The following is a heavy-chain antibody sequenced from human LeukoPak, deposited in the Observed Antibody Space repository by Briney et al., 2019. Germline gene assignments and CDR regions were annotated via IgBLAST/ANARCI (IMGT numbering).Heavy chain of an antibody. CDR3: AGNLVVTPNY. J-gene: IGHJ4*02. V-gene: IGHV3-66*01. CDR1: GFTVSSND. Sequence: GGSLRLSCAASGFTVSSNDMSWVRQAPGKGLECISVIYSGGSTYYADSVKGRFTISRDNSKNTLYLQMNSLRAEDTAVYYCAGNLVVTPNYWGQGTLVTVSS. D-gene: IGHD3-22*01. CDR2: IYSGGST.